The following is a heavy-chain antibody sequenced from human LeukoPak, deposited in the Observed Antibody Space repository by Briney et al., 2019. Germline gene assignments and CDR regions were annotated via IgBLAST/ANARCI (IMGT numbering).Heavy chain of an antibody. Sequence: ASVKVSCKASGYTYTSYDINWVRQATGQGLEWMGWMNPNSGNTGYAQKFQGRVTMTRNTSISTAYMELSSLRSEDTAVYYCARGRYFDWLGSYNWFDPWGQGTLVTVSS. CDR2: MNPNSGNT. J-gene: IGHJ5*02. CDR1: GYTYTSYD. CDR3: ARGRYFDWLGSYNWFDP. V-gene: IGHV1-8*01. D-gene: IGHD3-9*01.